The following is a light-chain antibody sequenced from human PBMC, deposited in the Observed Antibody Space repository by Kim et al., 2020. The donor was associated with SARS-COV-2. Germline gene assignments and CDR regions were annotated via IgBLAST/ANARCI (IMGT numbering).Light chain of an antibody. J-gene: IGKJ5*01. V-gene: IGKV3-20*01. CDR3: QYYGSSPPVT. CDR2: GAS. Sequence: PRERATLSCRASQSVTGTNLAWYQQRPGQAPRLLMYGASYRDSGIPDRFSGSGSGTDFTLTISRLEPEDFAVYYCQYYGSSPPVTFGQGTRLEIK. CDR1: QSVTGTN.